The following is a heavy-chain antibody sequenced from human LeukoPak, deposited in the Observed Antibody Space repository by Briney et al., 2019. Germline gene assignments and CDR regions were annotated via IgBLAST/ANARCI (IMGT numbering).Heavy chain of an antibody. D-gene: IGHD3-16*01. CDR1: GGPISSSSYY. CDR3: ARLGANTDV. J-gene: IGHJ6*04. Sequence: SETLSLTCTVSGGPISSSSYYWGWFRQPQGKGLEWIGSIYYSGSTYYNPSLKSRVTISVDTSKNQFSLKLSSVTAADTAVYYCARLGANTDVWGKGTTVTVSS. V-gene: IGHV4-39*07. CDR2: IYYSGST.